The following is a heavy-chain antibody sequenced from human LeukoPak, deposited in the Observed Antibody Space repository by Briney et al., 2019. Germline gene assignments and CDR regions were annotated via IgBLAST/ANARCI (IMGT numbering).Heavy chain of an antibody. D-gene: IGHD3-10*01. Sequence: PGRSLSLSCAASGFAVSGNYMAWVRQAQENVQDRVSVIYSGGSTYYADSVKGRFTISRHDSKNTLYLQMNSLRVEDTAVYYCARGSFGKYYFDYWGQGTLVSVSS. CDR2: IYSGGST. J-gene: IGHJ4*02. CDR3: ARGSFGKYYFDY. CDR1: GFAVSGNY. V-gene: IGHV3-53*04.